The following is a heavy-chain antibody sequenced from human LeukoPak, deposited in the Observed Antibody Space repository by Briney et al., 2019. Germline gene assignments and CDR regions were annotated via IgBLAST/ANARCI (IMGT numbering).Heavy chain of an antibody. J-gene: IGHJ4*02. CDR3: ASRYCSGGTCYLN. Sequence: GESLKISCKGSGYSFTSYWIGWVRQMAGKGLEWMGIIYPGDSDTRYSPSFQGQVTISADKSISTAYLQWSSRKASDTAMYYCASRYCSGGTCYLNWGQGTLVTVSS. CDR1: GYSFTSYW. V-gene: IGHV5-51*01. CDR2: IYPGDSDT. D-gene: IGHD2-15*01.